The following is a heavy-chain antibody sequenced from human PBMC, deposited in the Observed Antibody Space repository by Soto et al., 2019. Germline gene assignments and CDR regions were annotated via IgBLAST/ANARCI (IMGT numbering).Heavy chain of an antibody. D-gene: IGHD2-15*01. CDR1: GFTFTSSA. CDR2: IVVGSGHT. V-gene: IGHV1-58*02. CDR3: AADSRYCSGGNCEDY. J-gene: IGHJ4*02. Sequence: QMQLVQSGPEVKKPGTSVKVSCKASGFTFTSSAMQWVRQARGQRLEWIGWIVVGSGHTNYAQKFQERVTITRDMSKRTAYMELSSMRSEDTDVYYCAADSRYCSGGNCEDYWGQGTLVTVSS.